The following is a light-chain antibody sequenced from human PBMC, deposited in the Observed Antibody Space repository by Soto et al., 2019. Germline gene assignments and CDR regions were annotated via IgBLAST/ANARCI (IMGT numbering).Light chain of an antibody. CDR2: DAS. V-gene: IGKV1-5*01. CDR3: QQYYNYPWT. J-gene: IGKJ1*01. CDR1: QSISNR. Sequence: DIQMTPSPFTLSASVGDRVSITCRASQSISNRLAWHQQKPGKAPKVLIYDASNLKSGVPSRFSGSGSGTEFTLTISSLQPDDFATYYCQQYYNYPWTFGQGTKVDIK.